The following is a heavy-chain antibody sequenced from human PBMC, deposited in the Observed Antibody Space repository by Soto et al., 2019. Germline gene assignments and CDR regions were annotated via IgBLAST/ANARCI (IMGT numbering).Heavy chain of an antibody. CDR2: IYYIGMT. J-gene: IGHJ4*02. Sequence: PSETLSLTCTVSGVSVSTGCYFWTWIRQHPGKGLEWIGNIYYIGMTYYNPSLRGRVSISLDPSESQFSLKLNSVTAAGTAVYYCARDSSGPGYSYGKFDYFGQGALVTVSS. V-gene: IGHV4-31*03. D-gene: IGHD5-18*01. CDR1: GVSVSTGCYF. CDR3: ARDSSGPGYSYGKFDY.